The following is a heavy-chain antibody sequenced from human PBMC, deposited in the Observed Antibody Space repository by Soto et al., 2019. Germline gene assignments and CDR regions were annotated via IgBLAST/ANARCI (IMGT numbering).Heavy chain of an antibody. CDR1: GFTFSNYN. Sequence: GGSLRLSCAASGFTFSNYNMNWVRQAPGKGLEWVASISTGSHYIYYADSLKGRFTISRDNAKNSVDLQISSLRAEDTAVYYCARDSSTGYYLSDFDYWGQGTLVTVSS. J-gene: IGHJ4*02. CDR2: ISTGSHYI. CDR3: ARDSSTGYYLSDFDY. V-gene: IGHV3-21*01. D-gene: IGHD3-9*01.